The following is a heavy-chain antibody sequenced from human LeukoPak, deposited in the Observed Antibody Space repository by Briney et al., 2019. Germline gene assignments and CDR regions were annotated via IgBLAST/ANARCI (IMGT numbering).Heavy chain of an antibody. CDR3: TRHLDGIAAYDY. J-gene: IGHJ4*02. V-gene: IGHV3-73*01. D-gene: IGHD6-13*01. CDR1: GFTFSGCA. Sequence: QPGGSLRLSCAASGFTFSGCAVHWVRQAPGKGLEWVGRIGSKAFNYATVYAASVEGRFTISRDDSKHTAFLQMNSLKTEDTAVYYCTRHLDGIAAYDYWGQGSLVTVSS. CDR2: IGSKAFNYAT.